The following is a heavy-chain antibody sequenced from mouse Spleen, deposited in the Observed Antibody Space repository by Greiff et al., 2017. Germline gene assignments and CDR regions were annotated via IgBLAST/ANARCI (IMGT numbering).Heavy chain of an antibody. V-gene: IGHV3-6*01. CDR3: AIYYRYDEAWFAY. CDR1: GYSITSGYY. J-gene: IGHJ3*01. CDR2: ISYDGSN. D-gene: IGHD2-14*01. Sequence: DVKLQESGPGLVKPSQSLSLTCSVTGYSITSGYYWNWIRQFPGNKLEWMGYISYDGSNNYNPSLKNRISITRDTSKNQFFLKLNSVTTEDTATYYCAIYYRYDEAWFAYWGQGTLVTVSA.